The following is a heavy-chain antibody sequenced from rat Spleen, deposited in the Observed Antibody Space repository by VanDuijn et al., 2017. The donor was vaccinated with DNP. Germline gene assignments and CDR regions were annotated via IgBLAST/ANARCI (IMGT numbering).Heavy chain of an antibody. V-gene: IGHV5-25*01. D-gene: IGHD4-3*01. CDR1: GFTFSNYD. J-gene: IGHJ4*01. Sequence: EVQLVESGGGLVQPGRSLKLSCAASGFTFSNYDMAWVRQAPTKGLEWVASISPSGGSTYYRDSVKGRFTVSRDNAKSSLYLQMDSLRSEDTANYYGARGGYNSGYRAMDAWGQGTSVTVSS. CDR3: ARGGYNSGYRAMDA. CDR2: ISPSGGST.